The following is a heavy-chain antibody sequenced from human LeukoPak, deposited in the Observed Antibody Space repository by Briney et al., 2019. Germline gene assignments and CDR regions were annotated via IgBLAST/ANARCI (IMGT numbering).Heavy chain of an antibody. CDR1: GFDFSASS. J-gene: IGHJ3*01. V-gene: IGHV3-48*04. Sequence: PGGSLRLSCVASGFDFSASSFNYIRQAPGKGLEWVSYIRASSSLISYADSVRGRFTISRDDAKKSVFLQMHSLRADDTAVYYCARGASLGWGQGTVVTVSS. CDR2: IRASSSLI. CDR3: ARGASLG.